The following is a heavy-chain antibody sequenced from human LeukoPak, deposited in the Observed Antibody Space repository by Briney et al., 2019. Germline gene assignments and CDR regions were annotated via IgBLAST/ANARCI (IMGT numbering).Heavy chain of an antibody. V-gene: IGHV4-59*01. Sequence: SETLSLTCSVSGGSISSYFWHWIRQSPGKGLEWIGYIYYSGSTNYNPSLKSRVTISVDTSKNQFSLKLSSVTAADTAVYYCARASLEYGGNSAFDYWGQGTLVTVSS. J-gene: IGHJ4*02. CDR3: ARASLEYGGNSAFDY. CDR1: GGSISSYF. D-gene: IGHD4-23*01. CDR2: IYYSGST.